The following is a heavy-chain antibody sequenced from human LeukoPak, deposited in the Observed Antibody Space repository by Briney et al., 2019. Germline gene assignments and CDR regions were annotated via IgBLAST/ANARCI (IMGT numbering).Heavy chain of an antibody. D-gene: IGHD1-26*01. CDR3: AAPVGARGGGAFDI. J-gene: IGHJ3*02. CDR2: IRYDGSNK. V-gene: IGHV3-30*02. Sequence: GGSLRLSCAASGFTFSSYGMHWVRQAPGKGLEWVAFIRYDGSNKYFADSVKGRFTISRDNSKNTLYLQMNSLRAEDTAVYYCAAPVGARGGGAFDIWGQGTMVTVSS. CDR1: GFTFSSYG.